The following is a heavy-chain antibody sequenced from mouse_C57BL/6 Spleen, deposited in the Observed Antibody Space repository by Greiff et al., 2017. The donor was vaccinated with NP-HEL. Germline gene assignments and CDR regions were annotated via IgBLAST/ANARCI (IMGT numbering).Heavy chain of an antibody. J-gene: IGHJ4*01. Sequence: QVQLQQSGAELVRPGASVKMSCKASGYTFTSYTMHWVKQRPGQGLEWIGYINPSSGYTKYNQKFKDKATLTADKSSSTAYMQLSSLTTEDSAVYYCASTGANGEDGMDYWGQGTSVTVSS. D-gene: IGHD2-13*01. CDR3: ASTGANGEDGMDY. CDR2: INPSSGYT. CDR1: GYTFTSYT. V-gene: IGHV1-4*01.